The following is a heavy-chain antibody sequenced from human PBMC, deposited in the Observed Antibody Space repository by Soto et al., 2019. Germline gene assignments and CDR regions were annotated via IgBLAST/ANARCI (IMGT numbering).Heavy chain of an antibody. V-gene: IGHV4-4*02. CDR1: GGSLTSGNW. CDR3: ARLVYDTRLNYMYFGF. D-gene: IGHD3-10*01. CDR2: IFHDGTA. Sequence: PSETLSITCAVSGGSLTSGNWWTWVRQSPQGGLEYIGEIFHDGTANYYPSFERRVAMSVDTYRNQFSLKLTSVTAADTAVYFCARLVYDTRLNYMYFGFWDRATLVTVSS. J-gene: IGHJ4*02.